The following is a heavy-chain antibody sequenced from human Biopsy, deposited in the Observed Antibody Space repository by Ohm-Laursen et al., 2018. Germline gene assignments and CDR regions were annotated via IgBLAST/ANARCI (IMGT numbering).Heavy chain of an antibody. CDR2: INTSGGST. D-gene: IGHD3-3*01. V-gene: IGHV3-23*01. CDR1: GFTFSSYA. Sequence: GSLRLSCTASGFTFSSYAMAWVRQAPGKGLEWVSVINTSGGSTHYAVSVKGRFTISRDNSKNTLYLQMNSLRAEDTALYYCARGGQGGFLEWLFIGWGQGTLVTVSS. J-gene: IGHJ4*02. CDR3: ARGGQGGFLEWLFIG.